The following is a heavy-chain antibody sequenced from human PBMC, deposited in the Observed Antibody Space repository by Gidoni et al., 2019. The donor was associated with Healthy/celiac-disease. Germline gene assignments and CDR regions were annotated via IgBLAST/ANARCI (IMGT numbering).Heavy chain of an antibody. CDR3: ARVRGRYYDFWSPFDI. J-gene: IGHJ3*02. V-gene: IGHV3-30-3*01. Sequence: QVQLVESGGGVVQPGRSLRLSCAASGFTFSRYAMHWVRQAPGKGLEWVAVISYDGSNKYYADSVKGRFTISRDNSKNTLYLQMNSLRAEDTAVYYCARVRGRYYDFWSPFDIWGQGTMVTVSS. CDR1: GFTFSRYA. CDR2: ISYDGSNK. D-gene: IGHD3-3*01.